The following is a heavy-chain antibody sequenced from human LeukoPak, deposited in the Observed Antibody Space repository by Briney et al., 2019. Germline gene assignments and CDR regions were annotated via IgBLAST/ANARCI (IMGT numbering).Heavy chain of an antibody. CDR2: IIPILGIA. CDR1: GGTFSSYA. CDR3: ARFSEYDYVWGSYPTDPFDY. V-gene: IGHV1-69*04. D-gene: IGHD3-16*02. J-gene: IGHJ4*02. Sequence: SVKVSCKASGGTFSSYAISWVRQAPGQGLEWMGRIIPILGIANYAQKFQGRVTITADKSTSTAYMELSSLRSEDPAVYYCARFSEYDYVWGSYPTDPFDYWGQGTLVTVSS.